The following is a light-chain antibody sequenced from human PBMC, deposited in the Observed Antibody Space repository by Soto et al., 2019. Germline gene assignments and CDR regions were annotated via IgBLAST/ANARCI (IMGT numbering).Light chain of an antibody. J-gene: IGKJ4*01. CDR1: QSVSSN. V-gene: IGKV3-15*01. CDR3: HQYDYWPFT. Sequence: EIVMTQSPATLSVSPGERATLSCRASQSVSSNLAWYQQKPGQAPRLLIYGASTRATGIPARFSGSGSGTEFTLTISSLQSEDFALYFCHQYDYWPFTFGGGTKVDIK. CDR2: GAS.